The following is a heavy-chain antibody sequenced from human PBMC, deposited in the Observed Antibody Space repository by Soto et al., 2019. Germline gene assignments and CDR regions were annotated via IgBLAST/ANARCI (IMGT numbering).Heavy chain of an antibody. V-gene: IGHV1-8*01. CDR2: MNPNSGNT. CDR1: GYTFTSYD. Sequence: WASVKVSCKASGYTFTSYDINWVRQATGQGLEWMGWMNPNSGNTGYAQKFQGRVTMTRNTSISTAYMELSSLRSEDTAVYYCARQYSSSSGGYYYYYMDVWGKGTTVTVSS. CDR3: ARQYSSSSGGYYYYYMDV. D-gene: IGHD6-6*01. J-gene: IGHJ6*03.